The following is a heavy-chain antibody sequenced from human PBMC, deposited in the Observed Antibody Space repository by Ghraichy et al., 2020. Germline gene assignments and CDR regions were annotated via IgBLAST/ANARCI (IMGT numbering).Heavy chain of an antibody. V-gene: IGHV1-18*01. CDR3: ARTRDSYGDYWYFDL. D-gene: IGHD4-17*01. Sequence: ASVKVSCKASGYTFTSYGISWVRQAPGQGLEWMGWISAYNGNTNYAQKLQGRVTMTTDTSTSTAYMELRSLRSDDTAVYYCARTRDSYGDYWYFDLWGRGTLVTVSS. CDR1: GYTFTSYG. J-gene: IGHJ2*01. CDR2: ISAYNGNT.